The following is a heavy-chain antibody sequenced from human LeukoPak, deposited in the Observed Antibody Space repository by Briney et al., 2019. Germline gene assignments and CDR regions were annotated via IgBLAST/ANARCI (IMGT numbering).Heavy chain of an antibody. D-gene: IGHD3-22*01. J-gene: IGHJ6*03. Sequence: GGSLRLSCAASGFTFSSYAMSWVRQAPGKGLEWVSAISGSGGSTYYADSVKGRFTISRDNSKNTLYLQMNSLRAEDTAVYYCAKDDSSGYSYYYYYMDVWGKGTTVTVSS. V-gene: IGHV3-23*01. CDR1: GFTFSSYA. CDR3: AKDDSSGYSYYYYYMDV. CDR2: ISGSGGST.